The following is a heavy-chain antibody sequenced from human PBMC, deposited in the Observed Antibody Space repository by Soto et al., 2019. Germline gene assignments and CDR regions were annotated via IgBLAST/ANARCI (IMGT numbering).Heavy chain of an antibody. Sequence: SETLSLTCVVSGGPVSCDDLYWSWIRHLPGKGLEWIANVYHTGTTYYNPSLKSRVSMSVDTSQNQFSLILASVTAADTAVYYCARALVTDYNSRDYLYYFAMDVWGQGTSVTVS. J-gene: IGHJ6*02. CDR1: GGPVSCDDLY. D-gene: IGHD3-22*01. CDR3: ARALVTDYNSRDYLYYFAMDV. V-gene: IGHV4-31*02. CDR2: VYHTGTT.